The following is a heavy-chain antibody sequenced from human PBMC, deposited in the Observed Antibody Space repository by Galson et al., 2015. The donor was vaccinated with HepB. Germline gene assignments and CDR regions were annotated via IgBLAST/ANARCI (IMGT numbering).Heavy chain of an antibody. CDR1: DGFISNYY. J-gene: IGHJ4*02. CDR3: ARSSWQSVTHFDH. D-gene: IGHD6-19*01. CDR2: IYNTGST. Sequence: ETLSLTCTVSDGFISNYYWSWIRQPPGKGLEWIGYIYNTGSTNYNPSLKSRVTMSVDMSKNQFPLNLRSVTAADTAVYYCARSSWQSVTHFDHWGQGILVAASS. V-gene: IGHV4-59*01.